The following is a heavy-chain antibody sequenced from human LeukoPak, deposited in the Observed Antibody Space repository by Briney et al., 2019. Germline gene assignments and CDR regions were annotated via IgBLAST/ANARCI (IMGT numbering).Heavy chain of an antibody. CDR3: ASVFDS. V-gene: IGHV3-74*01. CDR2: INDLGTAT. J-gene: IGHJ4*02. Sequence: GGSLRLSCAGSGWMHWVRQAPAKGPPGVSGINDLGTATYYADSVKGRFTISRDNAKNTVSLQMNSLSAEDTAVYYCASVFDSWGQGFRVTFS. CDR1: GW.